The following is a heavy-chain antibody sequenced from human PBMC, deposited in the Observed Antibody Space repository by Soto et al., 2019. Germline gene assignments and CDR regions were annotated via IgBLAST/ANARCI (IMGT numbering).Heavy chain of an antibody. V-gene: IGHV4-39*01. CDR2: IYYSGTT. Sequence: SETLSLTCTVSGDSITSNSYFWAWIRQPPGKGLEWIGSIYYSGTTYYNPSLKSRVTISVDRSKNQFSLKLSSVTAADTAVYYCARRERAAGTDWWFDPWGQGTLVTV. CDR1: GDSITSNSYF. D-gene: IGHD6-13*01. J-gene: IGHJ5*02. CDR3: ARRERAAGTDWWFDP.